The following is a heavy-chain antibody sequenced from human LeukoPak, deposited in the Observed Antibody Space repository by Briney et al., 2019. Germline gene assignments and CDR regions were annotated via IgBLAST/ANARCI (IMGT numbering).Heavy chain of an antibody. D-gene: IGHD6-19*01. CDR3: AKGGPVAADPRYFQH. CDR1: GFTFSSYA. J-gene: IGHJ1*01. V-gene: IGHV3-23*01. Sequence: PGGSLRLSCAASGFTFSSYAMSWVRRAPGKGLEWVSAISGSGGSTYYADSVEGRFPISRDNSKNTLYLQMNSLRAEDTAVYYCAKGGPVAADPRYFQHWGQGTLVTVSS. CDR2: ISGSGGST.